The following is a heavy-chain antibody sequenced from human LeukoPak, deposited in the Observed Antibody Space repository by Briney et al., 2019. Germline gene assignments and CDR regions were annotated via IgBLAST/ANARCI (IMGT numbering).Heavy chain of an antibody. D-gene: IGHD5-18*01. Sequence: SETPSLTCTVSGGSISSYYWSWIRQPPGKGLEWIGYIYYSGSTNYNPSLKSRVTISVDTSKNQFSLKLSSVTAADTAVYYCARHSDVDTASFRYWGQGTLVTVSS. V-gene: IGHV4-59*08. J-gene: IGHJ4*02. CDR1: GGSISSYY. CDR2: IYYSGST. CDR3: ARHSDVDTASFRY.